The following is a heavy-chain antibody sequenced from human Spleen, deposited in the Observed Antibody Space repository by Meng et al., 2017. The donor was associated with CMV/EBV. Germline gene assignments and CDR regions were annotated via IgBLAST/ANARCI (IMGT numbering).Heavy chain of an antibody. CDR1: GGSVSSGSYF. V-gene: IGHV4-61*01. Sequence: SETLSLTCTVSGGSVSSGSYFWNWIRQPPGKGLEWIGYIYYSGTTNYNPSLKSRVTMSVDTSKNQFSLKLISVTAADTAIYYCARKEGDFWSGYYGFDPWGQGILVTVSS. J-gene: IGHJ5*01. CDR2: IYYSGTT. D-gene: IGHD3-3*01. CDR3: ARKEGDFWSGYYGFDP.